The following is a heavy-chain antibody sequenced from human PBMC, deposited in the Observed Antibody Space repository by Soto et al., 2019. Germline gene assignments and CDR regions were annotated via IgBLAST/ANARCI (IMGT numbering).Heavy chain of an antibody. V-gene: IGHV4-39*01. Sequence: SETLSLTCTVSGGSISSSSYYWGWIRQPPGKGLEWIGSIYYSGSTYYNPSLKSRVTISVDTSKNQFSLKLSSVTAADTAVYYCARHNTIFGEGRWFDPWGQGTLVTVSS. J-gene: IGHJ5*02. D-gene: IGHD3-3*01. CDR2: IYYSGST. CDR1: GGSISSSSYY. CDR3: ARHNTIFGEGRWFDP.